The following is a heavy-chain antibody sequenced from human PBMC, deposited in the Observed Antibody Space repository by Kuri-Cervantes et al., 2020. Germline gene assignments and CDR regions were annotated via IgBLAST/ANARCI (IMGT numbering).Heavy chain of an antibody. D-gene: IGHD5-18*01. CDR3: AKDVFVDTAMAPLT. CDR1: GFTFSSYG. CDR2: ISHDGSNK. J-gene: IGHJ5*02. V-gene: IGHV3-30*18. Sequence: GGSLRLSCAASGFTFSSYGMHWVRQAPGKGMEWVAVISHDGSNKYYADSVKGRFTISRDNSKNTLYLQMNSLRAEDTAVYYCAKDVFVDTAMAPLTWGQGTLVTVSS.